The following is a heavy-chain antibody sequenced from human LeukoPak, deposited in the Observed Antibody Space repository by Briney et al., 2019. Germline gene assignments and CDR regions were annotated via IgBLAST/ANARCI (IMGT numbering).Heavy chain of an antibody. V-gene: IGHV3-11*04. CDR1: GFTFSDYY. Sequence: PGGSLRLSCAASGFTFSDYYMSWIRQPPAKGLEWVSYISSSGSTIYYADSVKGRFTITRDNAKNSLYLQMNSLRAEDTAVYYCAREGYSSSSDYFDYWGQGTLVTVSS. CDR3: AREGYSSSSDYFDY. CDR2: ISSSGSTI. D-gene: IGHD6-6*01. J-gene: IGHJ4*02.